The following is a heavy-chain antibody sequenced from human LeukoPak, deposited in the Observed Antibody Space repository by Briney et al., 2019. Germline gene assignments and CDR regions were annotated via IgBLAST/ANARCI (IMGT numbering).Heavy chain of an antibody. V-gene: IGHV3-7*01. D-gene: IGHD3-22*01. CDR3: ARVLRYYYDSSTGWFDP. Sequence: PGGSLRLSCAASGFTFSSYWMSWVRQAPGKGLEWVANIKQDGSEKYYVDSVKGRFTISRDNAKNSLHLQMNSLRAEDTAVYYCARVLRYYYDSSTGWFDPWGQGTLVTVSS. CDR1: GFTFSSYW. J-gene: IGHJ5*02. CDR2: IKQDGSEK.